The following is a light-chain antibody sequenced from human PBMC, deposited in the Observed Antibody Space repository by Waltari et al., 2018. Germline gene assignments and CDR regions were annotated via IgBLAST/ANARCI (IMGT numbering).Light chain of an antibody. Sequence: IVLTQSPGTVSLSPGERATLPCRASQTISSSSLAWYQQKPGQAPRLLIYGASSRVTGIPDRFSGSGSGTDFTLTITRLEPEDFAVYYCQQYVNSPLTFGGGTKVEIK. CDR3: QQYVNSPLT. CDR1: QTISSSS. CDR2: GAS. J-gene: IGKJ4*01. V-gene: IGKV3-20*01.